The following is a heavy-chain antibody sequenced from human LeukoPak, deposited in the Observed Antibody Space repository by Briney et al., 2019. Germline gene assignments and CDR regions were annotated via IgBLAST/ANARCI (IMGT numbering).Heavy chain of an antibody. CDR2: IYYSGST. CDR1: GGSISSYY. CDR3: ARDLYGGNTHYFDY. J-gene: IGHJ4*02. Sequence: NASETLSLTCTVSGGSISSYYWSWIRQPAGKGLEWIGYIYYSGSTNYNPSLKSRVTISVDTSKNQFSLKLSSVTTADTAVYYCARDLYGGNTHYFDYWGQGTLVTVSS. D-gene: IGHD4-23*01. V-gene: IGHV4-59*01.